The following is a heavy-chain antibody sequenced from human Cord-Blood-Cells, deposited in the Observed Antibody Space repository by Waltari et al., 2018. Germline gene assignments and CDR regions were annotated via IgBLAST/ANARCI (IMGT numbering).Heavy chain of an antibody. CDR2: INAGNGNT. J-gene: IGHJ4*02. CDR3: ARVEWRSSSPDY. D-gene: IGHD6-6*01. CDR1: GYTFTSYA. Sequence: VQLVQSGAEVKKPAASLKVSCKAPGYTFTSYAMHLVRQAPGQRLEWLGWINAGNGNTKYSQKFQGRVTITRDTSASTAYMELSSLRSEDTAVYYCARVEWRSSSPDYWGQGTLVTVSS. V-gene: IGHV1-3*01.